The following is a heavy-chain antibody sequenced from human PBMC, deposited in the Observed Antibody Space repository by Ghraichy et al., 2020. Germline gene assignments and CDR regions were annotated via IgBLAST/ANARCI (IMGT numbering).Heavy chain of an antibody. Sequence: SETLSLTCTVSGGSVSSGSYFWSWIRQPPGKGLEWIGYISYSGSTNYNPSLKSRVTISVDTSKNQFSLKLSSVTAADTAVYYCAREVTAPASEYCQHWGQGTLVTVSS. CDR2: ISYSGST. CDR3: AREVTAPASEYCQH. V-gene: IGHV4-61*01. CDR1: GGSVSSGSYF. D-gene: IGHD2-21*02. J-gene: IGHJ1*01.